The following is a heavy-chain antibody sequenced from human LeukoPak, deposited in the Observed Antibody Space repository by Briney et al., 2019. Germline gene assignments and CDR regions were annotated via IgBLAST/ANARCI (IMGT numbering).Heavy chain of an antibody. CDR2: IYTSGST. CDR1: GRSISSYY. D-gene: IGHD2-2*01. V-gene: IGHV4-4*07. Sequence: SETLSLTCTVSGRSISSYYWSWIRQPAGKGLEWIGRIYTSGSTNYNPSLKSRVTMSVDTSKNQFSLKLSSVTAADTAVYYCAGGVVPAATYYYYYYMDVWGKGTTVTVSS. CDR3: AGGVVPAATYYYYYYMDV. J-gene: IGHJ6*03.